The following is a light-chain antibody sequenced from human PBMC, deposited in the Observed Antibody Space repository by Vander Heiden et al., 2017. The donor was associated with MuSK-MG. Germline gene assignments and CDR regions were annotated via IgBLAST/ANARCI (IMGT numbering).Light chain of an antibody. Sequence: SAELTEDAAASVALGQTVRITCQGDSLRSYYASWYQQKPGQAPVLVIYGKNNRPSGIPDRFSGSSSGNTASLTITGAQAEDEADYYCNSRDSSGNHVVFGGGTKLTVL. CDR3: NSRDSSGNHVV. CDR1: SLRSYY. J-gene: IGLJ2*01. CDR2: GKN. V-gene: IGLV3-19*01.